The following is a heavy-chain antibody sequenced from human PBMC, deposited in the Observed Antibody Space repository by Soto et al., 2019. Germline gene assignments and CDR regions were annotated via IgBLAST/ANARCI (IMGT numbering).Heavy chain of an antibody. CDR2: TYYRSKWYN. D-gene: IGHD3-22*01. J-gene: IGHJ4*02. CDR3: ARDKVYASYYDSSGYYTFFDY. Sequence: SQTLSLTCAISGDSVSSNSAAWNWIRQSPSRGLEWLGRTYYRSKWYNDYAVSVKSRITINPDTSKNQFSLQRNSVTPEDTAVYYCARDKVYASYYDSSGYYTFFDYWGQGTLVTVSS. V-gene: IGHV6-1*01. CDR1: GDSVSSNSAA.